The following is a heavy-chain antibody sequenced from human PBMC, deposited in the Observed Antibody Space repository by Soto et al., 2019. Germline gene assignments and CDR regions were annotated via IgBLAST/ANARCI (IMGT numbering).Heavy chain of an antibody. CDR3: ARMLAVNYYYSYVDG. Sequence: QVTLKESGPVLVKPTETLTLTCTVSGFSLRNARMGVSWIRQPPGKALEWLAHILSSDEKPYTTSLKGRVTLSKDTSKSQVVLTMTYVDPVDTATYFCARMLAVNYYYSYVDGWGEGTTVTVSS. CDR1: GFSLRNARMG. V-gene: IGHV2-26*01. CDR2: ILSSDEK. J-gene: IGHJ6*03. D-gene: IGHD3-22*01.